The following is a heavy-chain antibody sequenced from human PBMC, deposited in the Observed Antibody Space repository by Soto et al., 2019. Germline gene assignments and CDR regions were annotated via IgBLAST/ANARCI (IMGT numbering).Heavy chain of an antibody. CDR1: GGSISSGGYY. V-gene: IGHV4-31*03. CDR3: ARAFNGEYFDY. Sequence: SETLSLTCTVSGGSISSGGYYWSWIRQHPGKGLEWIGYIYHSGSTYYNPSLKSRVTISVDTSKNQFSLKLSSVTAADTAVYYCARAFNGEYFDYWGQGTLVTVSS. J-gene: IGHJ4*02. CDR2: IYHSGST. D-gene: IGHD2-8*01.